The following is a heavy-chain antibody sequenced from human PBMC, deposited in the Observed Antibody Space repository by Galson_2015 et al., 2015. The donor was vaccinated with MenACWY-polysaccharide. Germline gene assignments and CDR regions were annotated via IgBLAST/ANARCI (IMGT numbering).Heavy chain of an antibody. CDR3: ARDYCSRTSCYGMDV. CDR1: GFTFSTYA. J-gene: IGHJ6*02. V-gene: IGHV3-30-3*01. D-gene: IGHD2-2*01. Sequence: SLRLSCAASGFTFSTYAIHWVRQAPGKGLDWVAIISYDATNKYYAESVKGRFTISRDNSKNTMYVQMNSLRAEDTAIYYCARDYCSRTSCYGMDVWGQGTTVTVSS. CDR2: ISYDATNK.